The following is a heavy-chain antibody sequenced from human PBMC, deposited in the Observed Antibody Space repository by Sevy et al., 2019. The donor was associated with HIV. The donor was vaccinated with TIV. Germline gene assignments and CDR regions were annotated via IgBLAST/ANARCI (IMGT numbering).Heavy chain of an antibody. Sequence: SETLCLTCTVSGPSLTTSYRTWIRQPAGKGPEWIGRLSSTGKPNSNPSLRSRVTLSRDMSKNQFFLRLTSVTAADTAIYYCARLRNSWFDPWGQGTLVTVSS. V-gene: IGHV4-4*07. D-gene: IGHD1-26*01. J-gene: IGHJ5*02. CDR3: ARLRNSWFDP. CDR1: GPSLTTSY. CDR2: LSSTGKP.